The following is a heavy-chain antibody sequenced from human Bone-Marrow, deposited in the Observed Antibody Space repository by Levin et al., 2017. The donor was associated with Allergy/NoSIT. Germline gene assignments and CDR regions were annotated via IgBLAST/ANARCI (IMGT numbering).Heavy chain of an antibody. J-gene: IGHJ2*01. CDR3: ARDLDVYGWYFDL. D-gene: IGHD3/OR15-3a*01. CDR1: GGSISSYY. Sequence: SETLSLTCTVSGGSISSYYWSWIRQPAGKGLEWIGRIYSSGSTIYNPSLESRVTMSLDTSKNQLSLRLSSVTAADTAVYYCARDLDVYGWYFDLWGRGTLVTVSS. V-gene: IGHV4-4*07. CDR2: IYSSGST.